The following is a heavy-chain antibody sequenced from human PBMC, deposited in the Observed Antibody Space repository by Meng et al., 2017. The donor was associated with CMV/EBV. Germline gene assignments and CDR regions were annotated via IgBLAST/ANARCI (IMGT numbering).Heavy chain of an antibody. CDR1: GFSLSTTGVG. Sequence: QISLKESGPTLVEPTQTLTLTCTFHGFSLSTTGVGVAWIRQSPGKAPAWLALIYSDDDQRYSPSLKSRLTITKDTSKNQVILTVTNMYPVDTATYYCARWPAEYWGQGTLVTVSS. D-gene: IGHD5-24*01. V-gene: IGHV2-5*02. J-gene: IGHJ4*02. CDR3: ARWPAEY. CDR2: IYSDDDQ.